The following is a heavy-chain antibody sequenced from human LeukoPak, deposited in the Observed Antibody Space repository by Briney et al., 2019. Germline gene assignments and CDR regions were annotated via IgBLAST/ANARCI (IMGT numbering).Heavy chain of an antibody. Sequence: SETLSLTCTVSGGSISSGSYYWSWIRQPAGKGLEWIGRIYTSGSTNYNPSLKSRVTISVDTSKNQFSLKLSSVTAADTAVYYCAREGVVVDDLNWFDPWGQGTLVTVSS. D-gene: IGHD2-2*01. CDR3: AREGVVVDDLNWFDP. J-gene: IGHJ5*02. CDR1: GGSISSGSYY. V-gene: IGHV4-61*02. CDR2: IYTSGST.